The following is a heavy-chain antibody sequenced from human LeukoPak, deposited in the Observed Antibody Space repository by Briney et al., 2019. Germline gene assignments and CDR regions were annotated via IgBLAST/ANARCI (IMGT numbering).Heavy chain of an antibody. J-gene: IGHJ4*02. CDR3: ARAWFGELVFDY. CDR1: GGSFSGYY. Sequence: SETLSLTCAVYGGSFSGYYWSWIRQPPGKGLEWIGEINHSGSTNYNPSLKSRVTISVDTSKNQFSLKLSSVTAADTAVYYCARAWFGELVFDYWGQGTLVTVSS. V-gene: IGHV4-34*01. CDR2: INHSGST. D-gene: IGHD3-10*01.